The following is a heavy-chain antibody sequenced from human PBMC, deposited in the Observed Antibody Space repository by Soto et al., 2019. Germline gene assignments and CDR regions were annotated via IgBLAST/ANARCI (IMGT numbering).Heavy chain of an antibody. Sequence: EVQLVESGGDLVQPGGSLRISCVASGFTFSSYWMTWVRQAPGKGLEWVDNIKEDGSAKYYVDSVKSRLSISRDNAKNSLYLEMNSLRAEDTAVYFCERDSRAVAGGNYFDYWGQGTLVTVSS. CDR3: ERDSRAVAGGNYFDY. J-gene: IGHJ4*02. CDR1: GFTFSSYW. CDR2: IKEDGSAK. D-gene: IGHD6-19*01. V-gene: IGHV3-7*01.